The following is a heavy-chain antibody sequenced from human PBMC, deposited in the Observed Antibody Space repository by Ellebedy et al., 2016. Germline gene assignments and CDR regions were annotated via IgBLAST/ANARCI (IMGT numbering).Heavy chain of an antibody. D-gene: IGHD6-13*01. CDR1: GFTFSGHT. J-gene: IGHJ3*02. CDR3: AKVGSGWSLDI. V-gene: IGHV3-21*01. Sequence: GESLKISXAASGFTFSGHTMNWIRQSPGKGLEWVASIYSSGNFIYYGDSVKGRFTISRDTAENSLFLQMDSLAVRDTAVYYCAKVGSGWSLDIWGQGTMVTVSS. CDR2: IYSSGNFI.